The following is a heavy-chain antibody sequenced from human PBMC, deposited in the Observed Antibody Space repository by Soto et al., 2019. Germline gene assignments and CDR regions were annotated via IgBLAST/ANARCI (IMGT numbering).Heavy chain of an antibody. CDR3: AKDIQTGFFYFDY. D-gene: IGHD3-10*01. CDR1: GFTFDDYA. J-gene: IGHJ4*02. V-gene: IGHV3-9*01. CDR2: ISWNSGSI. Sequence: PVGSLRLSCAASGFTFDDYAMHWVRQAPGKGLEWVSGISWNSGSIGYADSVKGRFTISRDNAKNSLYLQMNSLRAEDTALYYCAKDIQTGFFYFDYWGQGTLVTV.